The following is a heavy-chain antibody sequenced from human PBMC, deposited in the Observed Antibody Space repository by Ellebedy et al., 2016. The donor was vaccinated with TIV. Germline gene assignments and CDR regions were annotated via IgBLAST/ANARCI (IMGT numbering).Heavy chain of an antibody. CDR3: ARDSTSGASASFRFDP. CDR1: GYTFTSYY. J-gene: IGHJ5*02. D-gene: IGHD6-19*01. CDR2: IDTSGGRT. V-gene: IGHV1-46*01. Sequence: AASVKVSCKTSGYTFTSYYLHWVRQAPGQGPEWMGIIDTSGGRTTNAQKFQGRVTMTRDTSTSTVYMELSSLRSEDTAVYYCARDSTSGASASFRFDPWGQGTLVIVSS.